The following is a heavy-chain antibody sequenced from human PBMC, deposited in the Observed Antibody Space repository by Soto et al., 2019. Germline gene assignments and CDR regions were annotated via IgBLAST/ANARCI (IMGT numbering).Heavy chain of an antibody. CDR1: GGSISSGGYY. V-gene: IGHV4-31*03. J-gene: IGHJ6*02. Sequence: QVQLQESGPGLVKPSQTLSLTCTVSGGSISSGGYYWSWIRQHPGKGLEWIGYIYHSGSTYYNPSLKSRVTISVDTSKNQFSLKLSSVTAADTAVYYCARVTLPYDFWSGYYAGNYGMDVWGQGTTVTVSS. CDR3: ARVTLPYDFWSGYYAGNYGMDV. D-gene: IGHD3-3*01. CDR2: IYHSGST.